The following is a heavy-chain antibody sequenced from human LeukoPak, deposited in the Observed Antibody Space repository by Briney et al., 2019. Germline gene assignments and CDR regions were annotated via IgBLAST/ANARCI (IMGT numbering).Heavy chain of an antibody. V-gene: IGHV1-69*13. J-gene: IGHJ6*03. CDR1: GGTFSSYA. D-gene: IGHD2-15*01. CDR3: ARSPTLRYCGGGSCYPGNYYYYYMDV. CDR2: IIPIFGTA. Sequence: SVKVSCKASGGTFSSYAISWVRQAPGQGLEWMGGIIPIFGTANYAQKFQGRVTITADESTSTAYMELSSLRSEDTAVYYCARSPTLRYCGGGSCYPGNYYYYYMDVWGKGTTVTISS.